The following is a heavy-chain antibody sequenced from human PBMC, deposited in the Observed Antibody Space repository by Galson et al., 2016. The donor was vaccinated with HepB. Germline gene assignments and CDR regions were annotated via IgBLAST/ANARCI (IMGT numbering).Heavy chain of an antibody. Sequence: SETLSLTCIVSGGSISRDYYWGWIRQPPGRGLEWIGSIYSNEDTYYNPSVKSRVTISVDTSKNQFSLWLNSVTAADTGVYYCATGIVVAGKYYYYYMDVWGKGTTVTVSS. CDR3: ATGIVVAGKYYYYYMDV. V-gene: IGHV4-39*01. CDR2: IYSNEDT. CDR1: GGSISRDYY. D-gene: IGHD6-19*01. J-gene: IGHJ6*03.